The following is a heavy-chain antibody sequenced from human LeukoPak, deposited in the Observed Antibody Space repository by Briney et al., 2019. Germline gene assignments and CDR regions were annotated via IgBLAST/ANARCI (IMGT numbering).Heavy chain of an antibody. CDR3: SRGPYCSSGSCYPDPDAFDI. CDR1: GFTFGDYA. J-gene: IGHJ3*02. CDR2: IRSKSYGETT. D-gene: IGHD2-15*01. Sequence: GRSLRLSCTASGFTFGDYAMAWVRQAPGKGLEWVGCIRSKSYGETTEYAASVKGRFTISRDDSKSIAYLQMNSLKTEDTAVYYCSRGPYCSSGSCYPDPDAFDIWGQGTVVTFSS. V-gene: IGHV3-49*04.